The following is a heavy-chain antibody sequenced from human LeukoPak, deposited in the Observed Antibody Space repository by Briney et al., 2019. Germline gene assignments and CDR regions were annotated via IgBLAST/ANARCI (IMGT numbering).Heavy chain of an antibody. Sequence: SETLSLTCTVSGYSISSGYYWGWVRQPPGKGLECIGTIYGGTAYYNPSLRSRVTISVDTSKNQFSLKLSSVTAADTAMYYCARVKRRYQVLKPLHETPSHYFDYWGQGTLVTVSS. D-gene: IGHD2-2*01. CDR1: GYSISSGYY. CDR2: IYGGTA. V-gene: IGHV4-38-2*02. CDR3: ARVKRRYQVLKPLHETPSHYFDY. J-gene: IGHJ4*02.